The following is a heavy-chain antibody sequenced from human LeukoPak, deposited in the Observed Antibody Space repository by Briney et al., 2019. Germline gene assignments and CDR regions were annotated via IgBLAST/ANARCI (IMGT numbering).Heavy chain of an antibody. J-gene: IGHJ4*02. Sequence: PGGSLRLSCAASGFTFSDSYMSWIRQAPGKGLEYISYISSSGSTIYYADSVKGRFPLSRDNAKNSLSLEMNSLRAEDTAVYYCAIGKYSFVYWGQGTLVTVSS. CDR3: AIGKYSFVY. CDR2: ISSSGSTI. CDR1: GFTFSDSY. V-gene: IGHV3-11*01.